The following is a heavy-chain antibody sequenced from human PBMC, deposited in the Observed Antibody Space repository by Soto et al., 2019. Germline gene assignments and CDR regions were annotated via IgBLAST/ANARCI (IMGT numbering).Heavy chain of an antibody. CDR1: GFTFSSYG. V-gene: IGHV3-30*18. CDR3: AKDPRWLVS. Sequence: PGGSLRLSCAASGFTFSSYGMHWVRQAPGKGLEWVSVISYDGGNTYYADSVKGRFTISRDNSKNTLYLQMNSLRAEDTAVYYCAKDPRWLVSWGQGTLVTVSS. J-gene: IGHJ5*02. D-gene: IGHD6-19*01. CDR2: ISYDGGNT.